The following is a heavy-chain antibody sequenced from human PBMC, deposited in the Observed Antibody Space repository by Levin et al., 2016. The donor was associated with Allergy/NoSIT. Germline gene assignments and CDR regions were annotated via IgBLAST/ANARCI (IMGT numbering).Heavy chain of an antibody. V-gene: IGHV1-8*01. CDR2: MNPNSGNT. CDR3: ARGLTDYYGSGSYKHDY. CDR1: GYTFTSYD. Sequence: ASVKVSCKASGYTFTSYDINWVRQATGQGLEWMGWMNPNSGNTGYAQKFQGRVTMTRNTSISTAYMELSSLRSEDTAVYYCARGLTDYYGSGSYKHDYWGQGTLVTVSS. D-gene: IGHD3-10*01. J-gene: IGHJ4*02.